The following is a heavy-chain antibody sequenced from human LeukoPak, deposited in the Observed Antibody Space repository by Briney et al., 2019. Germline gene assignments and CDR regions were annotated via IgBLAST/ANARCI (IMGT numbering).Heavy chain of an antibody. CDR3: ANPLYDLRSTYFFDY. V-gene: IGHV3-23*01. D-gene: IGHD3-3*01. CDR2: ITGSGGAT. J-gene: IGHJ4*02. CDR1: GFIFRSYA. Sequence: GGSLRLSCAASGFIFRSYAMSWVRQAPGKGLEWVSGITGSGGATYYADSVKGRFTISRDNSKNTLYLQVDTLRAEDTAVYYCANPLYDLRSTYFFDYWGQGTLVTVSS.